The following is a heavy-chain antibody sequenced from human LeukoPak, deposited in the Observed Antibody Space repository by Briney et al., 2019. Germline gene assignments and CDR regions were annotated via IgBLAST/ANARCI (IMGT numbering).Heavy chain of an antibody. CDR1: DYY. Sequence: DYYWGWIRQPPGKGLEWLSFISTSSTIIYYADSVKGRFTISRDNAKNSLYLQMNSLRAEDTALYYCARDLLIGGSNYLAAFDIWGRGTMVTVSS. D-gene: IGHD4-11*01. CDR3: ARDLLIGGSNYLAAFDI. V-gene: IGHV3-11*04. CDR2: ISTSSTII. J-gene: IGHJ3*02.